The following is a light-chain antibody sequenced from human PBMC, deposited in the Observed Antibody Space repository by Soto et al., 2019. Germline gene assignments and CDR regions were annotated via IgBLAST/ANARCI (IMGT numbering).Light chain of an antibody. Sequence: EIVLTQSPGTLSLSPGERATLSCRASQSVSSSYLAWYQQKPGQAPRLLIYGASSRATGIPDRFSGSGSGTDFTLTISRLEPEDFAGYYCQQYGSAPLLTFGGGPKVEIK. CDR3: QQYGSAPLLT. CDR1: QSVSSSY. CDR2: GAS. V-gene: IGKV3-20*01. J-gene: IGKJ4*01.